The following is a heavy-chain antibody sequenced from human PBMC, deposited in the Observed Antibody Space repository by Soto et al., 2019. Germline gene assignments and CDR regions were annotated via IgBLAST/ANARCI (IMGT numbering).Heavy chain of an antibody. CDR1: GGSLSSGVYY. CDR3: ARDTQRGYSGYFDS. V-gene: IGHV4-31*03. D-gene: IGHD5-12*01. J-gene: IGHJ4*02. Sequence: QVQLQESGPGLVKPSQTLSLSCTVSGGSLSSGVYYWSWIRQHPRKGLEWIGCIYYSGSTYYNPSRKSRVTISVDTSQNQFSLKLSSVTAADTAGYYCARDTQRGYSGYFDSWGQGTLVTVSS. CDR2: IYYSGST.